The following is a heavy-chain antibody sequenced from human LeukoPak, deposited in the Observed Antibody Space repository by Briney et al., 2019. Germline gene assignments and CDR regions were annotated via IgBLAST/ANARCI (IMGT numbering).Heavy chain of an antibody. J-gene: IGHJ4*02. CDR3: ARLPSYYYGSGSYSPMGY. CDR2: ISAYNGNT. V-gene: IGHV1-18*01. D-gene: IGHD3-10*01. CDR1: VYTFTSYG. Sequence: GASVKVSFKASVYTFTSYGISWVRQAPGQGREWMGWISAYNGNTNYAQKLQGRVTLTTDTSTSTAYMELRSLRSDDTAVYYCARLPSYYYGSGSYSPMGYWGQGTLVTVSS.